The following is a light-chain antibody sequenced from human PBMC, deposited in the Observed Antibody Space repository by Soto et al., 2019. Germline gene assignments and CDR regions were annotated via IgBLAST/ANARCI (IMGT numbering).Light chain of an antibody. CDR3: AAWDDSLNGYV. CDR1: TSNIGSNT. J-gene: IGLJ1*01. V-gene: IGLV1-44*01. Sequence: QSVLTQPPSASGTPGQRVTISCSGSTSNIGSNTVNWYQLLAGTAPKLLIYINSQRPSGVPDRFSGSKSGTSASLAISGLQSEDEADYCCAAWDDSLNGYVFGTGTKVTVL. CDR2: INS.